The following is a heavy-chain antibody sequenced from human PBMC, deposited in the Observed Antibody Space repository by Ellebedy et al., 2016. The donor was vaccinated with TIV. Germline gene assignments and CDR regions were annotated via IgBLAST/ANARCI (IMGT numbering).Heavy chain of an antibody. CDR1: GGSISSYY. V-gene: IGHV4-39*01. CDR3: ARHEGHSGYEFDY. J-gene: IGHJ4*02. Sequence: SETLSLXXTVSGGSISSYYWSWIRQPPGKGLEWIGSIYYSGGTYYNPSLKSRVTISVDTSKNQFSLKPSSVTAADTAVYYCARHEGHSGYEFDYWGQGTLVTVSS. CDR2: IYYSGGT. D-gene: IGHD5-12*01.